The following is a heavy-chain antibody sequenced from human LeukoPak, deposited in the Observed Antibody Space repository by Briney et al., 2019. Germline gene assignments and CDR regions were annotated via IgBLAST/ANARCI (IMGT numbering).Heavy chain of an antibody. CDR3: ARDHGVTMIVVVGFDY. CDR1: GYSISSGYH. V-gene: IGHV4-38-2*02. CDR2: IYHSGST. D-gene: IGHD3-22*01. J-gene: IGHJ4*02. Sequence: SETLSLTCTVSGYSISSGYHWGWIRQPPGKGLEWIGSIYHSGSTYYNPSLKSRVTISVDTSKNQFSLKLSSVTAADTAVYYCARDHGVTMIVVVGFDYWGQGTLVTVSS.